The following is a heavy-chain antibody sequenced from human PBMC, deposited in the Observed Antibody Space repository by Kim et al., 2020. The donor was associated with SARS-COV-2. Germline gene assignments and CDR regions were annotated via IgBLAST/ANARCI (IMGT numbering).Heavy chain of an antibody. J-gene: IGHJ4*02. V-gene: IGHV3-48*03. CDR1: GFTFSNYE. CDR3: TRDMSGCFDY. CDR2: ISTSGDTT. D-gene: IGHD3-10*01. Sequence: GGSLRLSCAASGFTFSNYEMNWVRQAPGKGLEWLSFISTSGDTTYYADSVKGRFTLSRDNARNSLYLQMNSLRAEETGVYYCTRDMSGCFDYWGQGTQVT.